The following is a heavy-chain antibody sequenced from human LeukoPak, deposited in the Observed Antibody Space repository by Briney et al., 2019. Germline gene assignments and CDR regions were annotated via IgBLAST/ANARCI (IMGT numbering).Heavy chain of an antibody. CDR1: GGSFSGYY. CDR3: ARGLILDY. Sequence: SETLSLTCAVYGGSFSGYYWTWIRQPPGKGLEWIGEINHSGRTNYNPSLKSRVTISVDTSKNQFSLYLNSVTAADTAVYYCARGLILDYWGQGTLVTVSS. V-gene: IGHV4-34*01. CDR2: INHSGRT. J-gene: IGHJ4*02.